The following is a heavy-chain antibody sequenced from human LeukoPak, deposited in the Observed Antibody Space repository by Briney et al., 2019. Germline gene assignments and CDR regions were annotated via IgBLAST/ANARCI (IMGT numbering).Heavy chain of an antibody. CDR1: GHTFTTYY. J-gene: IGHJ4*02. V-gene: IGHV1-46*01. D-gene: IGHD5-18*01. CDR3: ARDQDSIGYGENLY. CDR2: INPSGDGT. Sequence: ASVKVSCKASGHTFTTYYVHLVRQAPGQGLEWMGVINPSGDGTNYPQRFQGRVTLTRDTSTSTVYMELTSLRSEDTAVYYCARDQDSIGYGENLYWGQGILVTVSS.